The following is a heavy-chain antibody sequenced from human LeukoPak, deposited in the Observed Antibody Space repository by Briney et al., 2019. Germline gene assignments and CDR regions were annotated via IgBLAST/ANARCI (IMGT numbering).Heavy chain of an antibody. Sequence: GGSLRLSCAASGITFRSYAMHWVRQAPGKGLEWVAVISYDGSNKYYADSVKGRFTISRDNSKNTLYLQMNSLRAEDTAVYYCAREQQLTGGFDYWGQGTLVTVSS. D-gene: IGHD6-13*01. CDR1: GITFRSYA. J-gene: IGHJ4*02. CDR2: ISYDGSNK. V-gene: IGHV3-30*04. CDR3: AREQQLTGGFDY.